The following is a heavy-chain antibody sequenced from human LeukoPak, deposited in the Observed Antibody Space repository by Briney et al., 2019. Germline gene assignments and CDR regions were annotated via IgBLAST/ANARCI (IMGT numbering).Heavy chain of an antibody. CDR1: GYTLTELS. D-gene: IGHD5-12*01. CDR3: ATDQKSRGDYYNGREV. CDR2: FDPEDGET. V-gene: IGHV1-24*01. J-gene: IGHJ6*02. Sequence: ASVKVSCKVSGYTLTELSMHWVRQAPGKGLEWMGGFDPEDGETIYAQKFQGRVTMTEDTSTDIAYMELSSLRSEDTAVYYCATDQKSRGDYYNGREVWGQGPRSPSP.